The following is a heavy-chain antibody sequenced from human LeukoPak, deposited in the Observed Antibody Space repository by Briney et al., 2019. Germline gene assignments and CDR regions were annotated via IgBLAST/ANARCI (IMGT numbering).Heavy chain of an antibody. V-gene: IGHV4-39*07. D-gene: IGHD7-27*01. CDR1: GDSIISSRYY. Sequence: TSETLSLTCTVSGDSIISSRYYWGWIRQPPGKGLEWIGEINHSGSTNYNPSLKSRVTISVDRSKNQFSLKLSSVTAADTAVYYCARAQTSSNWGSYWFDPWGQGTLVTVSS. CDR3: ARAQTSSNWGSYWFDP. J-gene: IGHJ5*02. CDR2: INHSGST.